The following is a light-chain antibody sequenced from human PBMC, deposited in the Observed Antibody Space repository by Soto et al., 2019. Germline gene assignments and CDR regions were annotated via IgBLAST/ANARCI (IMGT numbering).Light chain of an antibody. CDR2: EVS. J-gene: IGLJ1*01. CDR3: NSYGSTSARYV. V-gene: IGLV2-14*01. Sequence: QSALTQPASVSGSPGQSITISCTGTSRDVGGYNYVSWYQQHPGKAPKLMIYEVSHRPSGVSNRFSGSKSGNTASLTISGLQAEDEADYFCNSYGSTSARYVFGPGTKLTVL. CDR1: SRDVGGYNY.